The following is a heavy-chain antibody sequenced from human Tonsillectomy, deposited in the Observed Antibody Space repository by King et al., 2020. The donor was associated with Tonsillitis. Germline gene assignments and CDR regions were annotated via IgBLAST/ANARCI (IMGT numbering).Heavy chain of an antibody. J-gene: IGHJ3*02. D-gene: IGHD3-3*01. Sequence: VQLVESGGGLVQPGGSLRLSCAASGFTVSSNYMSWVRQAPGKGLEWVSVIYSGGSTYYADSVKGRFTISRDNSKNTLYLQMNSLRAEDTAVYYCARDHDFWSGYYSGAFDIWGHGTMVTVSS. CDR1: GFTVSSNY. CDR3: ARDHDFWSGYYSGAFDI. V-gene: IGHV3-66*01. CDR2: IYSGGST.